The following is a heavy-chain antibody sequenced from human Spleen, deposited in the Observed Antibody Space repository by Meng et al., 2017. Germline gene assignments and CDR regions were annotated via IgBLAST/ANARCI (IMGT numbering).Heavy chain of an antibody. CDR3: AKEKDAFDI. J-gene: IGHJ3*02. CDR1: GFTVSHNY. Sequence: GESLKISCAASGFTVSHNYMSWVRQAPGKGLEWVSGISGGGDNTHYADSVKGRFTISRDNSRNTLFLQMNSLRAEDTAVYYCAKEKDAFDIWGQGTMVTVSS. CDR2: ISGGGDNT. V-gene: IGHV3-23*01.